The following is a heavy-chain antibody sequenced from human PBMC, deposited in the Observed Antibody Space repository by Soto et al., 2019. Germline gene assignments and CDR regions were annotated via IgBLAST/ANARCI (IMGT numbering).Heavy chain of an antibody. D-gene: IGHD4-17*01. CDR1: GGTFSSYT. V-gene: IGHV1-69*02. CDR2: IIPILGIA. J-gene: IGHJ4*02. Sequence: QVQLVQSGAEVKKPGSSVKVSCKASGGTFSSYTISWVRQAPGQGLEWMGRIIPILGIANYAQKFQGRVTITADKSTSTAYMELSSLRSEDTAVYYCARGQVDSGDQYDDYWGQGTLVTVSS. CDR3: ARGQVDSGDQYDDY.